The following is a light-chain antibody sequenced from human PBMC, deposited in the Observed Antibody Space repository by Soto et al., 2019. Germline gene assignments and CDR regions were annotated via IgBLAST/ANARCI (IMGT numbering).Light chain of an antibody. J-gene: IGKJ2*01. CDR1: QSVLYTDNRNY. CDR2: WAS. Sequence: DIVMTQSPESMAVSLGERATINCKSSQSVLYTDNRNYLGWYQQKPGQAPKLLIYWASTRESGVPDRFSGSGTGTDFTLTISTLQAEHVAVYYCQQYYNTPLTFGQGTKLEIK. CDR3: QQYYNTPLT. V-gene: IGKV4-1*01.